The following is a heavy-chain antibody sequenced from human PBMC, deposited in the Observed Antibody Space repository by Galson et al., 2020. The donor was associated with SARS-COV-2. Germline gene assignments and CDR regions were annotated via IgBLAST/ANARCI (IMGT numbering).Heavy chain of an antibody. D-gene: IGHD3-3*01. V-gene: IGHV3-11*01. J-gene: IGHJ6*02. CDR2: ISSSGSTT. CDR1: GFTFSDNY. Sequence: GGSLRLSCAASGFTFSDNYMSWIRQAPGKGLEWVSWISSSGSTTYCADSVKGRFTVSRDNPNNSLYLQMNSLRAEDTAVYYCARTDFVDYYYGMDVWGQGTTVTVSS. CDR3: ARTDFVDYYYGMDV.